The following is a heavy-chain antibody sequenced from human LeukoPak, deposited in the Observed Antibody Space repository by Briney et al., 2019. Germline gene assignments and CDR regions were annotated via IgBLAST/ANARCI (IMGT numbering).Heavy chain of an antibody. CDR3: ARFGRYSCGRTSFDY. CDR2: INHSGST. D-gene: IGHD6-19*01. Sequence: KPSETLSLTCAVYGGSFSGYYWSWIRQPPGKGLEWIGEINHSGSTNYNPSLKSRVTISVDTSKNQFSLKLSSVTAADTAVYYCARFGRYSCGRTSFDYWGRGTLVTVSS. CDR1: GGSFSGYY. V-gene: IGHV4-34*01. J-gene: IGHJ4*02.